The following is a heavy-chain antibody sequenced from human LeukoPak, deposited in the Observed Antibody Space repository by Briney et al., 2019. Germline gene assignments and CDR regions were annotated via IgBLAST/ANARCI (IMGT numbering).Heavy chain of an antibody. CDR2: VIPILGIA. J-gene: IGHJ4*02. CDR3: ARDSAEGSGRRREYYLDN. CDR1: VGTFTRYA. D-gene: IGHD3-10*01. Sequence: SVKVSCEASVGTFTRYAISWVRQAPGQGVEWMGRVIPILGIANYTQKCQGRVTITAYKSTSTAYMELSSLRSEDTAVYYWARDSAEGSGRRREYYLDNWGQETRVTVSS. V-gene: IGHV1-69*04.